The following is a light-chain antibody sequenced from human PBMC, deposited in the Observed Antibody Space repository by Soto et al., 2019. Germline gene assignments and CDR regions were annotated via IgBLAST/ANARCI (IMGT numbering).Light chain of an antibody. CDR1: QSISSY. CDR3: QQYNSHDDIA. Sequence: DIPLTQSPSTLSASVGDRVTITCRASQSISSYLNWYQQKPGKAPNLLIYDASSLQSGVPSRFSGSGAGTEFTLTISSLQPDDSSAYYCQQYNSHDDIAFGRGTKVDIK. J-gene: IGKJ4*01. V-gene: IGKV1-5*01. CDR2: DAS.